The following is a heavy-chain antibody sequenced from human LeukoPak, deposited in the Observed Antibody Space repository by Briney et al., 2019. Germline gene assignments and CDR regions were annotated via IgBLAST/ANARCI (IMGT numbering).Heavy chain of an antibody. CDR1: EGTFSSYA. V-gene: IGHV1-69*04. J-gene: IGHJ6*02. CDR2: IIPILGIA. Sequence: SSVKVSCKASEGTFSSYAISWVRQAPGQGLEWMGRIIPILGIANYAQKFQGRVTITADKSTSTAYMELSSLRSEDTAVYYCARNRAAAGPYYYYGMDVWGQGTTVTVSS. D-gene: IGHD6-13*01. CDR3: ARNRAAAGPYYYYGMDV.